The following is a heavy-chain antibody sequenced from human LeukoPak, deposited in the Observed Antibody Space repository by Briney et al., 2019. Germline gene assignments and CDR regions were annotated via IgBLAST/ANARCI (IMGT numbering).Heavy chain of an antibody. CDR3: AKSYSNYGYYYYGMDV. CDR1: YA. D-gene: IGHD4-11*01. J-gene: IGHJ6*02. CDR2: ISGSGGST. V-gene: IGHV3-23*01. Sequence: YAXXWVRQAPXKGLEWVSAISGSGGSTYYADSVKGRFTISRDNSKDTLYLQMNSLRAEDTAVYYCAKSYSNYGYYYYGMDVWGQGTTVTVSS.